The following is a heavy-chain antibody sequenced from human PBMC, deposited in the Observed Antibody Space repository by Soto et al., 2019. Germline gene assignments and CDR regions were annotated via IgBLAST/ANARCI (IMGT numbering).Heavy chain of an antibody. Sequence: PSETLSLTCNVSGASIAGYYWSWTRQPPGKGLEWIGSIYATGSTTYNPTLKSRLTMTVDMSKKQFSLTLRSVTAADTATYYCFRAGTKNLRVWFDPWGQGILVTVSS. CDR1: GASIAGYY. CDR2: IYATGST. D-gene: IGHD1-1*01. J-gene: IGHJ5*02. V-gene: IGHV4-4*07. CDR3: FRAGTKNLRVWFDP.